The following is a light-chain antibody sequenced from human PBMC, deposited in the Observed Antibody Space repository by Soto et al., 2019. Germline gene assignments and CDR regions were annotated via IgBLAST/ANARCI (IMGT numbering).Light chain of an antibody. V-gene: IGKV1-33*01. CDR2: DAS. J-gene: IGKJ4*01. CDR3: QKYNSALALT. Sequence: DIQMTQSPSSLSASVGDRVTITCQASHDITSFLNWYQHKPGRAPKLLIYDASILEAGVPTRFSGSGSGTHFTFTISSLQPEDVATYYCQKYNSALALTFGGGTKVEIK. CDR1: HDITSF.